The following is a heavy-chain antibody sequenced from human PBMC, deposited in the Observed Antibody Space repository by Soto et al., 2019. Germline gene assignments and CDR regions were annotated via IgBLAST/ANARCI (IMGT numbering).Heavy chain of an antibody. J-gene: IGHJ6*02. D-gene: IGHD6-19*01. CDR3: ARVGAEAGASIYYYYYGMDV. V-gene: IGHV4-59*01. Sequence: PSETLSLTCTVSGGSMISYYWSWIRQPPGRGLEWIGFIYYAGSTKYNPSLNSRATISVDTSKNQFSLKLSSVTAADTAVYYCARVGAEAGASIYYYYYGMDVWGQGTTVTVSS. CDR1: GGSMISYY. CDR2: IYYAGST.